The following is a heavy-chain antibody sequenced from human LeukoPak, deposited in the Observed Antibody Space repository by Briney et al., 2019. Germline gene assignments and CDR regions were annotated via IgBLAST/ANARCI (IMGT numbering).Heavy chain of an antibody. CDR2: IYYSGST. D-gene: IGHD7-27*01. Sequence: SETLSLTCAVSGGSISGYYWSWIRQSPGKGLEWIGYIYYSGSTNYNPSLKSRVTISLDTSKNQFSLKLSSVTAADTAVYYCAKAGNWGGYYYYLDVWGKGATVTVSS. J-gene: IGHJ6*03. V-gene: IGHV4-59*01. CDR1: GGSISGYY. CDR3: AKAGNWGGYYYYLDV.